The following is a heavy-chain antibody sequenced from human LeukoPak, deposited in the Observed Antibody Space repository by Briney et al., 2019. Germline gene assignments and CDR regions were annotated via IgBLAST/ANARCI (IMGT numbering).Heavy chain of an antibody. V-gene: IGHV3-23*01. CDR1: GFTFSSYA. J-gene: IGHJ4*02. D-gene: IGHD3-22*01. Sequence: PGGSLRLSCAASGFTFSSYAMSWVRQAPGKGLEWVSAISGSGGSTYYADSVKGRFTISRDNSKNTLYLQMNSLRAEDTAVYYCAKDTDYYDSSGWDSWGQGTLVTVSA. CDR3: AKDTDYYDSSGWDS. CDR2: ISGSGGST.